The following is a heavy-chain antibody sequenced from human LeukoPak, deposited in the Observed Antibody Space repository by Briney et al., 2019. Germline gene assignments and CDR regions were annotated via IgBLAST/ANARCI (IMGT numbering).Heavy chain of an antibody. Sequence: GGSLRLPCAASGFTFRNYVIYWVRQAPGKGLEWVAVTSSDLNVKLYADSVKGRFTISRDNSRSTLYLQMNSLRPKDTAIYYCAREGYYGSGSPPSLYFDYWGQGTLVTVSS. J-gene: IGHJ4*02. CDR3: AREGYYGSGSPPSLYFDY. V-gene: IGHV3-30-3*01. CDR1: GFTFRNYV. D-gene: IGHD3-10*01. CDR2: TSSDLNVK.